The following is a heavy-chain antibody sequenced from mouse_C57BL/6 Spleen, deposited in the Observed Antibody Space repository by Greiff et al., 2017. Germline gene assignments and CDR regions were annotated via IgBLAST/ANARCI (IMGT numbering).Heavy chain of an antibody. Sequence: QVQLKESGAELVRPGTSVKLSCKASGYTFTSYWMHWVKQRPGQGLEWIGVIDPSDSYTNYNQKFKGKATLTVDTSSSTAYMQLSSLTSEDSAVYYCARRRTMTMDYWGQGTSVTVSS. V-gene: IGHV1-59*01. CDR3: ARRRTMTMDY. D-gene: IGHD2-4*01. CDR1: GYTFTSYW. CDR2: IDPSDSYT. J-gene: IGHJ4*01.